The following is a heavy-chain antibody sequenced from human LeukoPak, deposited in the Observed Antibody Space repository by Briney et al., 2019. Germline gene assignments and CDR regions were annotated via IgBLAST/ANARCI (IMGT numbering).Heavy chain of an antibody. D-gene: IGHD4-11*01. CDR2: ISAYSGNT. Sequence: ASVKVCCKASGYTFPRNGISWVRQAPGQGLEWMGWISAYSGNTNYAQEFQGRVTLTTDTSTATAYMELRSLRSDDTAVYYCARDKDYNFDNWGQGTLVTVSS. CDR1: GYTFPRNG. V-gene: IGHV1-18*01. J-gene: IGHJ4*02. CDR3: ARDKDYNFDN.